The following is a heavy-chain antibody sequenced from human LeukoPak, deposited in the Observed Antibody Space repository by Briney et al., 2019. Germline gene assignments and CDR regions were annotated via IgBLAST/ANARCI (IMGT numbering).Heavy chain of an antibody. CDR3: ARTYYYNSSGYWPDFDY. J-gene: IGHJ4*02. CDR1: GGSISSYY. V-gene: IGHV4-59*12. D-gene: IGHD3-22*01. CDR2: IYYSGST. Sequence: PSETLSLTCTVSGGSISSYYWSWIRQPPGKGLEWIGYIYYSGSTNYNPSLKSRVTISVDTSKNQFSLKLSSVTAADTAVYYCARTYYYNSSGYWPDFDYWGQGTLVTVSS.